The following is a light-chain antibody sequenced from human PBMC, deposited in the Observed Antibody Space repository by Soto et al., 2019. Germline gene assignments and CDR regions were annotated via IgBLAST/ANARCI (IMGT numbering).Light chain of an antibody. J-gene: IGLJ1*01. CDR3: QVWDSSSDHPEV. V-gene: IGLV3-21*04. Sequence: ELTQPPSVSVAPGKTARITCGGNNIGSKSVHWYQQKPGQAPVLVIYYDSDRPSGIPERFSGSNSGNTATLTISRVEAGDEADYYCQVWDSSSDHPEVFGTGTKVTVL. CDR1: NIGSKS. CDR2: YDS.